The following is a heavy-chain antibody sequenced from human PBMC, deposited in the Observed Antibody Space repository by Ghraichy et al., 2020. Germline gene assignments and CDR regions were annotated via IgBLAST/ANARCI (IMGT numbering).Heavy chain of an antibody. CDR1: GYIFTDYY. V-gene: IGHV1/OR15-1*04. J-gene: IGHJ5*02. CDR2: LNTKFGGA. CDR3: ARDGRPTATGWLDP. Sequence: ASVKVSCKTSGYIFTDYYIHWVRQALGQGLESMGRLNTKFGGANYGAKFDGRVTMTSDTSTSTAYMELSNLSYEDTAIYFCARDGRPTATGWLDPWGQGTLVTVSS. D-gene: IGHD2-21*02.